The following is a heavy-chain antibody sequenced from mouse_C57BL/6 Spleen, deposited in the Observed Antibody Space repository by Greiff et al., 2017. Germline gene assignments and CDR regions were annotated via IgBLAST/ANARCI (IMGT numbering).Heavy chain of an antibody. CDR1: GFTFSSYA. J-gene: IGHJ1*03. V-gene: IGHV5-9-1*02. CDR3: TSFITTVVEGYFDV. Sequence: DVMLVESGEGLVKPGGSLKLSCAASGFTFSSYAMSWVRQTPEKRLEWVAYISSGGDYIYYADTVKGRFTISRDNARNTLYLQMSSLKSEDTAMYYCTSFITTVVEGYFDVWGTGTTVTVSS. CDR2: ISSGGDYI. D-gene: IGHD1-1*01.